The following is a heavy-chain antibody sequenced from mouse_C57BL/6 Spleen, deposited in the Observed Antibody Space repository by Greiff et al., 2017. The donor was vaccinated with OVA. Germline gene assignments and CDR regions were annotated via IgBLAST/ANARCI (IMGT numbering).Heavy chain of an antibody. D-gene: IGHD2-4*01. CDR1: GFSLTSYG. V-gene: IGHV2-2*01. Sequence: QVQLKQSGPGLVQPSQSLSITCTVSGFSLTSYGVHWVRQSPGKGLEWRGVIWSGGSTDYNAAFISRLSISKDNSKSQVFFKMNSLQADDTAIYYCARVYYDYDGFAYWGQGTLVTVSA. J-gene: IGHJ3*01. CDR3: ARVYYDYDGFAY. CDR2: IWSGGST.